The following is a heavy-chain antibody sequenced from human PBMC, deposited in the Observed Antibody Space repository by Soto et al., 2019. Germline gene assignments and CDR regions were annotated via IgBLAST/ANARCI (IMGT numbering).Heavy chain of an antibody. CDR1: GFTFSRYW. CDR2: INSDGSRV. CDR3: ARGGSGAYYQDY. Sequence: EVQLVEPGGDFVQPGGSLRLSCAASGFTFSRYWMHWVRQVPGKGLVWVSRINSDGSRVNYADSVKGRFAISRENAKNLLYLHVSSLTVEDTAVYSCARGGSGAYYQDYWGRGTLVSVSS. D-gene: IGHD3-22*01. J-gene: IGHJ4*02. V-gene: IGHV3-74*01.